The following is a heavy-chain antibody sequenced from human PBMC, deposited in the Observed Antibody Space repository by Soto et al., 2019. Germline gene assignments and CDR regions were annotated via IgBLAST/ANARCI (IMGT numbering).Heavy chain of an antibody. CDR3: ARAHMTDYINGVVASNWFDP. CDR1: GESTCSNIHY. J-gene: IGHJ5*02. D-gene: IGHD3-9*01. CDR2: IYYAGTT. Sequence: HSEPLSLTCTVCGESTCSNIHYWSWIRQPPGKGLEWIVYIYYAGTTSYNVSLKSRVSFSVDTSKNQFSLKLTSITAADTAVCYCARAHMTDYINGVVASNWFDPWGRGTLVTVSS. V-gene: IGHV4-61*01.